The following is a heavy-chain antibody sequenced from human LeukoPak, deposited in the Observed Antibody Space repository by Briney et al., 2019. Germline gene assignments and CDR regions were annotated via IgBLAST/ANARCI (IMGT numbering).Heavy chain of an antibody. CDR2: VNESVST. Sequence: SETRSLTWAVDGGSFSGYFCGWIRHPPGKGLGWIWEVNESVSTNYNPPLKSRVTISVDTSKNQFSLKLSSVTAADTAVYYCARGRTTETTFYFYSPVVDVWGQGTTVTVSS. CDR1: GGSFSGYF. V-gene: IGHV4-34*01. CDR3: ARGRTTETTFYFYSPVVDV. D-gene: IGHD4-11*01. J-gene: IGHJ6*02.